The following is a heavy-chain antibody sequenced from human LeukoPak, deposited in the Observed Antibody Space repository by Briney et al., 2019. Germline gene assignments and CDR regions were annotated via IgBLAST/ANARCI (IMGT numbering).Heavy chain of an antibody. D-gene: IGHD5-18*01. J-gene: IGHJ4*02. CDR1: GCSISSSY. Sequence: SETLSLTCTASGCSISSSYWSWIRRPPGKGLEWIWRIYPSGSTKYNPSPKSRLIMSVDTSKNQFSLELRSVTAADTAVYYCAREPGYTYGGYYFDYWGQGILVTVSS. CDR2: IYPSGST. V-gene: IGHV4-4*07. CDR3: AREPGYTYGGYYFDY.